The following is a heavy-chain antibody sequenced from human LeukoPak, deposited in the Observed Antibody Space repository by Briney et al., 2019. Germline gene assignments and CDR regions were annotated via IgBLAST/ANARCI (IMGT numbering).Heavy chain of an antibody. Sequence: GGSLRLSCAASGSTFSSYAMSWVRQAPGKGLEWVSAISGSGGSTYYADSVKGRFTISRDNSKNSLYLQMNSLRAEDTAVYYCARDFLTMAVAGTHYYYGMDVWGQGTTVTVSS. CDR3: ARDFLTMAVAGTHYYYGMDV. V-gene: IGHV3-23*01. CDR1: GSTFSSYA. D-gene: IGHD6-19*01. J-gene: IGHJ6*02. CDR2: ISGSGGST.